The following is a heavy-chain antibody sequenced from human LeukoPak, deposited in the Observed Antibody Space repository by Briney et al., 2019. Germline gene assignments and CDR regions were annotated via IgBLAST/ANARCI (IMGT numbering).Heavy chain of an antibody. Sequence: GXSLXLSCAASGFTFSTFSMNWVRQAPGKGLEWVSYISPSSGNIHYADSVRGRFTISRDNAKNSLYLQVNSLRDEDTAMYFCARAAYSSGPDYWGQGTLVTVSS. CDR3: ARAAYSSGPDY. V-gene: IGHV3-48*02. D-gene: IGHD6-19*01. J-gene: IGHJ4*02. CDR2: ISPSSGNI. CDR1: GFTFSTFS.